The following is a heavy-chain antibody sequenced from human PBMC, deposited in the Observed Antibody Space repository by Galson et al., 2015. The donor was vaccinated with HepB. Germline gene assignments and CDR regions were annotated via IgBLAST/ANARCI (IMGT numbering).Heavy chain of an antibody. Sequence: SLRLSCAASGFTFSSYGMHWVRQAPGEGLEWVAVIYYDGSKKYYADSVKGRFTISRDNSKNTLYLQMNSLRVEDTAVYYCARDNSPLGYYYGMDVWGQGTTVSVSS. D-gene: IGHD3-22*01. CDR1: GFTFSSYG. V-gene: IGHV3-33*08. J-gene: IGHJ6*02. CDR2: IYYDGSKK. CDR3: ARDNSPLGYYYGMDV.